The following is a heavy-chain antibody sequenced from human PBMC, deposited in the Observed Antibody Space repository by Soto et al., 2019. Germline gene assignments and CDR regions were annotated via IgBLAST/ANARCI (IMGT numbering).Heavy chain of an antibody. CDR1: GYTFTSYY. CDR3: ARPPGYVSDWYYFDL. D-gene: IGHD3-9*01. Sequence: ASVKVSFKASGYTFTSYYIHWVRQAPGQGLEWMGRISPKSGGTNYAQKFQGRVTMTWDTSLNTAYMELSSLMFEDTAVYYCARPPGYVSDWYYFDLWGQGTLVTVSS. J-gene: IGHJ4*02. V-gene: IGHV1-2*02. CDR2: ISPKSGGT.